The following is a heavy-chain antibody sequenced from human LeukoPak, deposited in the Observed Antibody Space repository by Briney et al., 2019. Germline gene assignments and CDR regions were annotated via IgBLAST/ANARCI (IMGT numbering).Heavy chain of an antibody. J-gene: IGHJ4*02. V-gene: IGHV3-23*01. D-gene: IGHD2-2*01. CDR1: GFTFSSFV. CDR2: ISGSGGST. CDR3: ATGGDRYCSSTSCYDY. Sequence: GGSLRLSCAASGFTFSSFVMSWVRQAPGKGLEWVSAISGSGGSTYYADSVKGRFTISRDNSKNTLYLQMNSLRAEDTAVYYCATGGDRYCSSTSCYDYWGQGTLVTVSS.